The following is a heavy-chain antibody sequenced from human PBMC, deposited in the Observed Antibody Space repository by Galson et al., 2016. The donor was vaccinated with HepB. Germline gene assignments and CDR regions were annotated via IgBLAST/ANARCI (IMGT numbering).Heavy chain of an antibody. V-gene: IGHV4-4*02. CDR2: IYHSGST. CDR1: GGSISSSNW. J-gene: IGHJ4*02. D-gene: IGHD2-21*02. CDR3: ACATYCGGDCYSLDY. Sequence: SETLSLTCGVSGGSISSSNWWTWVRQPPGKGLEWIGEIYHSGSTHYNPSLKSRVTISVDKSKNQFSLNLGSVTAADTAVYFCACATYCGGDCYSLDYWGLGTLVTVSS.